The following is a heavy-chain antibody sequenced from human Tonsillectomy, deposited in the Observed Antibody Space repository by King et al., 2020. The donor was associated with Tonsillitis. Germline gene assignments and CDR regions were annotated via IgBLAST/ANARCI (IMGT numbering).Heavy chain of an antibody. V-gene: IGHV3-7*01. CDR1: GFTFSSYW. Sequence: VQLVESGGGLVQPGGSLRLSCAASGFTFSSYWMSWVRQAPGKGLEWVAIIIQDGIEKYYVDSVKGRFTISRDNAKNTLCLQMNSLRDEDTAVYYCARDTLGPYDYWGQGTLVTVSS. J-gene: IGHJ4*02. CDR2: IIQDGIEK. CDR3: ARDTLGPYDY.